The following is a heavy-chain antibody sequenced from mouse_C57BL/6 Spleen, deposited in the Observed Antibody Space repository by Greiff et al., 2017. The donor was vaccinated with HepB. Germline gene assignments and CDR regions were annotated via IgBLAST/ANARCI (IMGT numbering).Heavy chain of an antibody. V-gene: IGHV1-64*01. CDR1: GYTFTSYW. J-gene: IGHJ2*01. CDR2: IHPNSGST. CDR3: ARDYGSSYGGYFDY. Sequence: VQLQQPGAELVKPGASVKLSCKASGYTFTSYWMHWVKQRPGQGLEWIGMIHPNSGSTNYNEKCKSKATLTVDKSSSTAYMQLSSLTSEDSAVYYCARDYGSSYGGYFDYWGQGTTLTVSS. D-gene: IGHD1-1*01.